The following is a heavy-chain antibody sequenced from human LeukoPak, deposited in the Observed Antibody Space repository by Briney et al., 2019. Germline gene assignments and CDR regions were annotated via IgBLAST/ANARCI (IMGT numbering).Heavy chain of an antibody. V-gene: IGHV3-11*04. CDR3: ARDHGWNHQDAFDI. J-gene: IGHJ3*02. D-gene: IGHD1-14*01. CDR1: GFTFSDYY. CDR2: ISSSGSTI. Sequence: PGGSLRLSCAASGFTFSDYYMSWIRQAPGKGLEWVSYISSSGSTIYYADSVKDRFTISRDNAKNSLYLQMNSLRAEDTAVYYCARDHGWNHQDAFDIWGQGTMVTVSS.